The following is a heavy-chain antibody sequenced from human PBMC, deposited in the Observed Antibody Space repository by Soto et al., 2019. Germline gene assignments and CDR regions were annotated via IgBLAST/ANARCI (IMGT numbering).Heavy chain of an antibody. CDR3: ASSHAGAHITAAVH. Sequence: QLQLQESGSGLVKPSQTLSLTCAVSGGSISSGGYSWSWIRQPPGKGLEWIGDIYHTGSTYYNPSLKIRVTISVDRSKNQFSRKLSSVTAADTAVYYCASSHAGAHITAAVHWGQGTLVTVSS. CDR1: GGSISSGGYS. J-gene: IGHJ4*02. CDR2: IYHTGST. V-gene: IGHV4-30-2*01. D-gene: IGHD6-13*01.